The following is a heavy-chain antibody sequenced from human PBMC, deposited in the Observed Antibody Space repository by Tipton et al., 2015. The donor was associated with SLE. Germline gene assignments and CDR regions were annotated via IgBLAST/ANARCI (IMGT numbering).Heavy chain of an antibody. CDR1: GFTLNNYA. V-gene: IGHV3-23*01. J-gene: IGHJ4*02. CDR2: IGAKDGST. D-gene: IGHD6-13*01. CDR3: AKYGQQLAFDY. Sequence: SLRLSCAASGFTLNNYAMSWVRQAPGKGLEWVSAIGAKDGSTYYADSVKGRFTISRDNSKNTLYLQMNSLRAEDTAVYYCAKYGQQLAFDYWGQGTLVTVSS.